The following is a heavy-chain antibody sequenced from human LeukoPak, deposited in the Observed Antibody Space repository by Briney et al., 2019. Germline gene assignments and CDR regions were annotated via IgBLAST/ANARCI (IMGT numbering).Heavy chain of an antibody. D-gene: IGHD3-10*01. CDR1: GYSITSGYY. CDR3: ARVAPGGYDY. CDR2: IYHSGST. V-gene: IGHV4-38-2*02. Sequence: SETLSLTCTVSGYSITSGYYWGWIRQPPGKGLEWIGSIYHSGSTYYHPSLKSRVTISVDTSKNQFSLKLSSVTAADTAVYYCARVAPGGYDYWGQGTLVTVSS. J-gene: IGHJ4*02.